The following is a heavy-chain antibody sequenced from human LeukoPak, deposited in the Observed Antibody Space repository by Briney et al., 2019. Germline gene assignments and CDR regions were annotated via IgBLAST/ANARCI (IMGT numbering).Heavy chain of an antibody. CDR2: INPSGGST. CDR3: ASLRIAAAGDDAFDI. CDR1: GYTFTSYY. V-gene: IGHV1-46*01. Sequence: ASVKVSCKASGYTFTSYYMHWVRQAPGQGLEWMGIINPSGGSTSYAQKFQGRVNMTRDTSTSTVYMELSSLRSEDTAVYYCASLRIAAAGDDAFDIWGQGTMVTVSS. J-gene: IGHJ3*02. D-gene: IGHD6-13*01.